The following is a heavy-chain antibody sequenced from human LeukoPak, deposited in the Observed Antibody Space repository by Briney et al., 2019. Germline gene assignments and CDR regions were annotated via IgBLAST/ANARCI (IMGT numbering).Heavy chain of an antibody. CDR3: ARDVSFSDYGDCDY. CDR2: ISAYNGNT. V-gene: IGHV1-18*01. J-gene: IGHJ4*02. D-gene: IGHD4-17*01. Sequence: ASVKVSCKASGDTFTSYGISWVRQAPGQGLEWMGWISAYNGNTNYAQKLQGRVTMTTDTSTSTAYMELRSLRSDDTAVYYCARDVSFSDYGDCDYSGQGTLVTVSS. CDR1: GDTFTSYG.